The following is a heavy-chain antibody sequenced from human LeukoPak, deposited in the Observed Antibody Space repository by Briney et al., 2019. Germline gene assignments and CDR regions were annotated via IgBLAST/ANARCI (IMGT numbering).Heavy chain of an antibody. CDR2: ISGSGDNT. CDR3: AKDLLQTVFFDSSGYYSDAFGM. D-gene: IGHD3-22*01. Sequence: GGSLRLSCAASEFTFSNFAMSWVRQAPGKGLEWVSTISGSGDNTYYADSVKGRFTISRDNSKNTLSLHMNTLRAEDTAVYYCAKDLLQTVFFDSSGYYSDAFGMWGQGTMVTVSP. J-gene: IGHJ3*02. V-gene: IGHV3-23*01. CDR1: EFTFSNFA.